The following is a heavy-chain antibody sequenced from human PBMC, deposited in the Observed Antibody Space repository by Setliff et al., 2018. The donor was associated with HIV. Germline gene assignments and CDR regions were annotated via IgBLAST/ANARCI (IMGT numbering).Heavy chain of an antibody. Sequence: PSETLSLTCTVSGGSISSSSYYWSWIRQPAGKGLEWTGEINHSGSTNYNPSLKSRFTISLDTSKNQFSLKLGSVTAADTAVYYCARVSLAARTAWFDPWGQGTLVTVSS. D-gene: IGHD6-6*01. J-gene: IGHJ5*02. CDR3: ARVSLAARTAWFDP. CDR1: GGSISSSSYY. CDR2: INHSGST. V-gene: IGHV4-61*10.